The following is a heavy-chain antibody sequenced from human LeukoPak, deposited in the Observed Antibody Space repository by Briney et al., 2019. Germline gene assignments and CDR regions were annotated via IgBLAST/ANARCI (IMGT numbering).Heavy chain of an antibody. CDR1: GYTFTGYY. CDR2: INPNSGGT. J-gene: IGHJ5*02. V-gene: IGHV1-2*06. CDR3: ARGGGDYYDSSGYPSGNWFDP. Sequence: ASVKVSCKASGYTFTGYYMHWVRQAPGQGLEWMGRINPNSGGTNYAQKFQGRVTMTRDTSISTAYMELSRLRSDDTAVYYCARGGGDYYDSSGYPSGNWFDPWGQGTLVTVSS. D-gene: IGHD3-22*01.